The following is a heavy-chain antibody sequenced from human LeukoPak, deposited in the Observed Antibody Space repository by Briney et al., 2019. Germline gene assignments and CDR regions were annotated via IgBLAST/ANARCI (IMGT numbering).Heavy chain of an antibody. CDR3: AGGSGCPIDY. D-gene: IGHD3-22*01. CDR1: GFIVSSNY. V-gene: IGHV3-53*01. Sequence: GGSLRLSCAASGFIVSSNYMSWVRQAPGKGLEWVSSVYSGGSTYYADSVKGRFTNSRDNSKNTLHLQMNSLRAEDTAVYYCAGGSGCPIDYWGQGTLVTVSS. CDR2: VYSGGST. J-gene: IGHJ4*02.